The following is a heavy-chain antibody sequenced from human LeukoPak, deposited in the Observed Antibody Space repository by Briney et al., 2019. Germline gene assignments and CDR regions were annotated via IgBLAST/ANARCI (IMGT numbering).Heavy chain of an antibody. J-gene: IGHJ6*03. CDR1: GGSISSYY. D-gene: IGHD6-19*01. CDR3: AIQQWLPGGYYYMDV. CDR2: IYTSGST. Sequence: SETLSLTCTVSGGSISSYYWSWIRQPAGKGLEWIGRIYTSGSTNYNPSLKSRVTISVDTSKNQFSLKLSSVTAADTAVYYCAIQQWLPGGYYYMDVWGKGTTVTISS. V-gene: IGHV4-4*07.